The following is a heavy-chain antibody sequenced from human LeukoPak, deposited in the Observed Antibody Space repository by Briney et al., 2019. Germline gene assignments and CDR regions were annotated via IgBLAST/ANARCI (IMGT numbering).Heavy chain of an antibody. Sequence: ASVKVSCKVSGNTLGELSMHWVRQAPGKGLEWMGGFDPEDGETIYAQKLQGRVTMTEDTSTDTAYMELSSLRSEDTAIYFCATAKTASFIYRGLYWGQGTLVTVSS. D-gene: IGHD1-1*01. CDR2: FDPEDGET. J-gene: IGHJ4*02. V-gene: IGHV1-24*01. CDR1: GNTLGELS. CDR3: ATAKTASFIYRGLY.